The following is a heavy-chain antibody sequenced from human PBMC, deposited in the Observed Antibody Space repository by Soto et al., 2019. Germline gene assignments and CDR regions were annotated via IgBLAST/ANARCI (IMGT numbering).Heavy chain of an antibody. V-gene: IGHV4-4*07. Sequence: SETLSLTCTVSGGSISSYYWSWIRQPAGKGLEWIGRIYTSGSTNYNPSLKSRVTMSVDTSKNQFSLKLSSVTAAETAVYYCERYDYVWGSYRPPADAFDIWGQGTMVTVSS. CDR2: IYTSGST. D-gene: IGHD3-16*02. CDR3: ERYDYVWGSYRPPADAFDI. CDR1: GGSISSYY. J-gene: IGHJ3*02.